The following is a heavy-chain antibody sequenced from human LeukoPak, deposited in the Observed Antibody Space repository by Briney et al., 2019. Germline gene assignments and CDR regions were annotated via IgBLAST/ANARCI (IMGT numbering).Heavy chain of an antibody. J-gene: IGHJ3*02. Sequence: GGSLRLSCAASGFTFSSYWMHWVRQAPGKGLVWVSRINRDGSSTSYADSVKGRFTISRDNAKNTLYLQMNSLRAEETAVYYSARGDSSSWYGYAFDIWGQGTMVTVSS. D-gene: IGHD6-13*01. CDR2: INRDGSST. CDR3: ARGDSSSWYGYAFDI. CDR1: GFTFSSYW. V-gene: IGHV3-74*01.